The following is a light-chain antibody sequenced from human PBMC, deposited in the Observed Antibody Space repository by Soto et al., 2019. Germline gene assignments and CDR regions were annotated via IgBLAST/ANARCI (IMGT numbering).Light chain of an antibody. J-gene: IGKJ1*01. CDR2: GAS. CDR1: QSVSNDF. CDR3: HQYGDSLWT. V-gene: IGKV3-20*01. Sequence: EIVLTQSPGILSLSPGERATLSCRASQSVSNDFLAWYQQKPGQAPRLLIYGASSRAAGIPDRFSGSGSGTDFTLTISRLEPEDFAVYYCHQYGDSLWTFGQGTKVDIK.